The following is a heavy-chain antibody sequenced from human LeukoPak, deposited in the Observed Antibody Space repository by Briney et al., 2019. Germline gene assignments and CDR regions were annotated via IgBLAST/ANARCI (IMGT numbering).Heavy chain of an antibody. CDR3: AKLRAHTAMVAYFDY. Sequence: GGSLRLSCAASGFTFSSYAMSWVRQAPGKGLEWVSAISGSGGSTYYADSVKGRFTIPRDNSKNTLYLQMNSLRAEDTAVYYCAKLRAHTAMVAYFDYWGQGTLVTVSS. CDR1: GFTFSSYA. CDR2: ISGSGGST. J-gene: IGHJ4*02. V-gene: IGHV3-23*01. D-gene: IGHD5-18*01.